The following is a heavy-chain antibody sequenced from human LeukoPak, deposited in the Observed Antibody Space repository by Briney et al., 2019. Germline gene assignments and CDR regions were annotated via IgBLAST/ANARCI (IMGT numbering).Heavy chain of an antibody. CDR3: ARGGDSSGYEGRFDP. J-gene: IGHJ5*02. CDR2: IYYTGST. V-gene: IGHV4-30-4*07. Sequence: SETLSLTCTVSGGSISRSGYSWSWIRQPPGKGLDWVAYIYYTGSTYYNPSLKSRVTISLDTSKNQFSLKLTSVTAADTAVYYCARGGDSSGYEGRFDPWGQGTLVTVSS. CDR1: GGSISRSGYS. D-gene: IGHD3-22*01.